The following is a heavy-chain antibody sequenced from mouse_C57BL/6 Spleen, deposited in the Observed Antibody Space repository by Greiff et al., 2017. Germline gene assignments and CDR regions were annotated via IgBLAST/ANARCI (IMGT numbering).Heavy chain of an antibody. J-gene: IGHJ2*01. CDR3: ARGPHLITTVVPFDY. V-gene: IGHV1-81*01. CDR2: IYPRSGNT. D-gene: IGHD1-1*01. Sequence: LVESGAELARPGASVKLSCKASGYTFTSYGISWVKQRTGQGLEWIGEIYPRSGNTYYNEKFKGKATLTADKSSSTAYMELRSLTSEDSAVYFCARGPHLITTVVPFDYWGQGTTLTVSS. CDR1: GYTFTSYG.